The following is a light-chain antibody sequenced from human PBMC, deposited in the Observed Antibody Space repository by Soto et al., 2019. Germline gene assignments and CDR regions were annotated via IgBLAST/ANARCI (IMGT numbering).Light chain of an antibody. V-gene: IGKV1-5*01. Sequence: DIQMTPSPSTVSASVADSVTITFRVSQSITTWLAWYQQRPGKAPKLLIYDVSSLQSGVPSRFSGSGSGTEFTLTISSLQPDDFATYYCQHYKMYSPWTFGQGTKVDIK. CDR3: QHYKMYSPWT. J-gene: IGKJ1*01. CDR2: DVS. CDR1: QSITTW.